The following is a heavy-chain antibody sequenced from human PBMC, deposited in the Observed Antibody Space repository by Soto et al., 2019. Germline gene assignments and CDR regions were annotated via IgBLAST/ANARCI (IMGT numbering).Heavy chain of an antibody. Sequence: ASVNVSCKPSGYPFTDLYIHGVRQAPGLGLEWMGWIDPRSGASRKTQRFQGRFTMTRDTSTNTVYMQLSSLRSDDTAVYFCATDNYGPLDYWGQGTLVTVSS. D-gene: IGHD3-10*01. J-gene: IGHJ4*02. CDR3: ATDNYGPLDY. V-gene: IGHV1-2*02. CDR1: GYPFTDLY. CDR2: IDPRSGAS.